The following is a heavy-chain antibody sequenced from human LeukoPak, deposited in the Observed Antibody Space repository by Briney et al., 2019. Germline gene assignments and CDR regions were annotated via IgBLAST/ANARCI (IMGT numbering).Heavy chain of an antibody. V-gene: IGHV4-34*01. CDR1: GGSFSGYY. D-gene: IGHD3-10*01. Sequence: PSETLSLTCAVYGGSFSGYYWSWIRQPPGKGLEWIGEINHSGSTNYNPSLKSRVTISVDTSKNQFSLKLSSVTAADTAVYYCARGVRTMVRGVIIRVRSDPWGQGTLVTVSS. CDR2: INHSGST. CDR3: ARGVRTMVRGVIIRVRSDP. J-gene: IGHJ5*02.